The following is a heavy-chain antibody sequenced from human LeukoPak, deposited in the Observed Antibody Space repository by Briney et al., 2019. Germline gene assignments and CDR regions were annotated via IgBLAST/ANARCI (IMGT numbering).Heavy chain of an antibody. CDR3: ARDRSAYGGKGDFDI. CDR1: GGSISSYY. Sequence: SETLSLTCTVSGGSISSYYWSWIRQPPGKGLEWIGYIYYSGSTNYNPSLKSRVTISVDTSKNQFSLKLSSVTAADTAVYYCARDRSAYGGKGDFDIWGQGTMVTVSS. CDR2: IYYSGST. J-gene: IGHJ3*02. D-gene: IGHD4-23*01. V-gene: IGHV4-59*01.